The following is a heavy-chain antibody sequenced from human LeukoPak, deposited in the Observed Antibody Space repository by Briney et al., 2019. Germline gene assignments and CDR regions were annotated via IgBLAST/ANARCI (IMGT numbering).Heavy chain of an antibody. D-gene: IGHD2-15*01. J-gene: IGHJ4*02. V-gene: IGHV4-39*07. CDR1: AVSISSSDYY. CDR2: IYHTATT. Sequence: LICSVSAVSISSSDYYCGWIRQPPGRVLEFIGSIYHTATTYYDPSLKSRLTISLDTSKSQFSLNVTSVTAADTAVYYCGRIFTSRGIGGPRVFWGQGNLVTVSS. CDR3: GRIFTSRGIGGPRVF.